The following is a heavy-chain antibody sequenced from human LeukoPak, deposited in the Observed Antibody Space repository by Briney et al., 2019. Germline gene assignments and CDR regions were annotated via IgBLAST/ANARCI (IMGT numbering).Heavy chain of an antibody. CDR3: ARQFTPTLVPYYDILNRWFDP. J-gene: IGHJ5*02. CDR1: GYTFTSYA. V-gene: IGHV7-4-1*02. CDR2: INTNTGNP. D-gene: IGHD3-9*01. Sequence: GASVKVSCKASGYTFTSYAMNWVRQAPGQGLEWMGWINTNTGNPTYAQGFTGRFVFSLDTSVCTAYLQISSLKAEDTAVYYCARQFTPTLVPYYDILNRWFDPWGQGTLVTVSS.